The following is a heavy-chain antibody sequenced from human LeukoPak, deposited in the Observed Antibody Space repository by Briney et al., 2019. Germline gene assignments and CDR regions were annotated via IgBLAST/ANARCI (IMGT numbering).Heavy chain of an antibody. CDR2: IYPGDSDT. D-gene: IGHD3-22*01. J-gene: IGHJ5*02. CDR3: ARLPYYYDSSGYGPNWFDP. Sequence: PGESLKIPCKGSGYSFTSYWIGWVRQMPGKGLEWMGIIYPGDSDTRYSPSFQGQVTISADKSISTAYLQWSSLKASDTAMYYCARLPYYYDSSGYGPNWFDPWGQGTLVTVSS. V-gene: IGHV5-51*03. CDR1: GYSFTSYW.